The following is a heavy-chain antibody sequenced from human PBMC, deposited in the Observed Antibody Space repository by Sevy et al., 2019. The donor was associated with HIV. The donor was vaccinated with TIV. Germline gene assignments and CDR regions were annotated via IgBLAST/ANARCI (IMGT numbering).Heavy chain of an antibody. V-gene: IGHV3-30*02. CDR1: GFTFSQYG. CDR2: IRYDGSTK. CDR3: AKHRDTLAAAAYLDH. J-gene: IGHJ4*02. D-gene: IGHD6-13*01. Sequence: GESLKISCAATGFTFSQYGMEWVRQAPGKGLEWVAFIRYDGSTKYYADSVKGRFTISRDNSKNMLYLQMNSLRPEDTAIYSCAKHRDTLAAAAYLDHWGQGTLVTVSS.